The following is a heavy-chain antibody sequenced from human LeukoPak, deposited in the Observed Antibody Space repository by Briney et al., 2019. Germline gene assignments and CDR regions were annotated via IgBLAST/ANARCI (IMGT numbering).Heavy chain of an antibody. CDR2: IYGVGST. J-gene: IGHJ5*02. CDR1: GFHFSSYS. V-gene: IGHV3-66*01. Sequence: GGSLRHSCAAPGFHFSSYSMTWVRQAPAKGLEWVSSIYGVGSTSYADSVKGRFTISRDNSRSTLYLQMDSLRPEDTAVYYCARSGYYYDSSGSSSWGQGTLVIVSS. CDR3: ARSGYYYDSSGSSS. D-gene: IGHD3-22*01.